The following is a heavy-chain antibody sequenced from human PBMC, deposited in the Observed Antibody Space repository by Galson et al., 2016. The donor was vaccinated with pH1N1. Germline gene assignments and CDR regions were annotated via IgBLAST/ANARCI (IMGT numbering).Heavy chain of an antibody. V-gene: IGHV3-43*01. CDR1: GFTFDYFS. CDR2: ISRVGVT. CDR3: AKEKFGSKWSTFDN. J-gene: IGHJ4*02. D-gene: IGHD2-15*01. Sequence: SLRLSCAASGFTFDYFSLHWVRQAPGKGLEWVSLISRVGVTFYADSVRGRFTISRDNNRNSLSLQMDGLTSEDTAFYYCAKEKFGSKWSTFDNWGQGTLVPVPS.